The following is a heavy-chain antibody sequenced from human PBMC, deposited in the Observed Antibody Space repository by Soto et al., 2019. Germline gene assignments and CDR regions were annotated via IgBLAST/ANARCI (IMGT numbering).Heavy chain of an antibody. J-gene: IGHJ4*02. CDR3: SRELTYYDSSGYKLFDY. CDR2: IYSDGTT. V-gene: IGHV4-4*07. CDR1: GGSISGYY. D-gene: IGHD3-22*01. Sequence: QMPLQESGPGLVKPSETLSLTCTVSGGSISGYYWSWVRQPAGKGLEWVGRIYSDGTTNYSPSLKSRVTMSLDTSKDQFSLHLNSVTAADTAVYYCSRELTYYDSSGYKLFDYWGQGTLVTVSS.